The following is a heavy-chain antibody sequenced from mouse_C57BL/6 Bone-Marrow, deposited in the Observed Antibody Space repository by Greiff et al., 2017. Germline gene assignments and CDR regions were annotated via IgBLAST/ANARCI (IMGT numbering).Heavy chain of an antibody. CDR3: ARGSSYRFAY. CDR2: IYPRSGNT. D-gene: IGHD1-1*01. CDR1: GYTFTSYG. J-gene: IGHJ3*01. V-gene: IGHV1-81*01. Sequence: QLKQSGAELARPGASVKLSCKASGYTFTSYGISWVKQRTGQGLEWIGEIYPRSGNTYYNEKFKGKATLTADKSSSTAYMELRSLASEDSAVYFCARGSSYRFAYWGQGTLVTVSA.